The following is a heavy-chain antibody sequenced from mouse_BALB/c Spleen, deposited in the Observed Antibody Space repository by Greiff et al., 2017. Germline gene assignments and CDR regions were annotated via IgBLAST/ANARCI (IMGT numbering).Heavy chain of an antibody. Sequence: EVMLVESGGDLVKPGGSLKLSCAASGFTFSSYTMSWVRQTPEKRLEWVAYISNGGGSTYYPDTVKGRFTISRDNAKNTLYLQMSSLKSEDTAMYYCATTGPFAYWGQGTLVTVSA. D-gene: IGHD4-1*02. J-gene: IGHJ3*01. V-gene: IGHV5-12-2*01. CDR3: ATTGPFAY. CDR2: ISNGGGST. CDR1: GFTFSSYT.